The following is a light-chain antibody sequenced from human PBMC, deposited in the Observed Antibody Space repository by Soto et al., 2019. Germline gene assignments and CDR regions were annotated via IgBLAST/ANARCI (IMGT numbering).Light chain of an antibody. CDR3: LHLNSYSPDT. CDR2: AAS. V-gene: IGKV1-9*01. CDR1: QGISSY. Sequence: DIQLTQSPSFLSASVGDRVTITCRASQGISSYLAWYQQKPGKAPKLLIFAASTLQNGAPSRFSGSGSGTEFPLTISSLQPEDFATCYCLHLNSYSPDTFGPGTKVYIK. J-gene: IGKJ3*01.